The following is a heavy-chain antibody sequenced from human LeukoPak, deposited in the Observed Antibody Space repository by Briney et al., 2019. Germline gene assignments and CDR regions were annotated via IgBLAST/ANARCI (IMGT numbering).Heavy chain of an antibody. D-gene: IGHD5-18*01. CDR2: MNPNSGNT. Sequence: ASVKVSCKASGYTFTSYDINWVRQATGQGLEWMGWMNPNSGNTGYAQKFQRRVTMTRNTSISTAYMELSSLRSEDTAVYYCARGRKYSYGKAPFDYWGQGTLVTVSS. CDR3: ARGRKYSYGKAPFDY. V-gene: IGHV1-8*01. J-gene: IGHJ4*02. CDR1: GYTFTSYD.